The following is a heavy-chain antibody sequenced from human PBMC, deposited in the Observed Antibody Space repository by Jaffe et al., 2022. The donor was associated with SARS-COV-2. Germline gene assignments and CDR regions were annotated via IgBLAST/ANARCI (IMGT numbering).Heavy chain of an antibody. CDR1: GFTFSSYA. CDR3: AKGAPDYTNHFDY. V-gene: IGHV3-23*05. D-gene: IGHD3-16*01. Sequence: DVQLVQSGGGLVQPGGSLRLSCAASGFTFSSYAMSWVRQAPGKGLEWVASLTSTGKVTKYAESVKGRFTISRDNSKNSLFLQINSLEAGDTAIFYCAKGAPDYTNHFDYWGQGALVTVSS. J-gene: IGHJ4*02. CDR2: LTSTGKVT.